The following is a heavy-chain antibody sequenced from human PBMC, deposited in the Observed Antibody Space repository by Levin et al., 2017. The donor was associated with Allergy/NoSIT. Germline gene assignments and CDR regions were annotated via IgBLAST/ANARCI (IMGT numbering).Heavy chain of an antibody. CDR3: ARMDGVAAAGTPVYGMDV. CDR2: INTNTGNP. Sequence: GESLKISCKASGYTFTSYAMNWVRQAPGQGLEWMGWINTNTGNPTYAQGFTGRFVFSLDTSVSTAYLQISSLKAEDTAVYYCARMDGVAAAGTPVYGMDVWGQGTTVTVSS. CDR1: GYTFTSYA. V-gene: IGHV7-4-1*02. D-gene: IGHD6-13*01. J-gene: IGHJ6*02.